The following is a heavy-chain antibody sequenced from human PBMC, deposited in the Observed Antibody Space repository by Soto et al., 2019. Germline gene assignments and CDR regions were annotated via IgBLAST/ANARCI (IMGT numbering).Heavy chain of an antibody. CDR1: GVSISSGGYY. J-gene: IGHJ4*02. D-gene: IGHD2-15*01. Sequence: QVPLQESGPGLVKPSQTLSLTCTVSGVSISSGGYYWSWIRQHPGKGLEWIGYIYYSGSTYYNPSLKSRVTISVDTSKNQFSLKLSSVTAADTAVYYCARYCSGGSCYLNFDYWGQGTLVTVSS. CDR3: ARYCSGGSCYLNFDY. V-gene: IGHV4-31*03. CDR2: IYYSGST.